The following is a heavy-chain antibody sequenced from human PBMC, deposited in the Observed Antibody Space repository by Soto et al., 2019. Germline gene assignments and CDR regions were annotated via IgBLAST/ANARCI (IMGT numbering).Heavy chain of an antibody. CDR2: IYYSGRT. Sequence: QVQLQESGPGLVKPSQTLSITCSVSGGSISSDDYYWSWIRQPPGKGLEWIGYIYYSGRTAYNPSLKSRLIISIDTSKNQFSRNLNSVSGADTAVYYCARELSNSPDYFDYWGQGTLVTVSS. CDR3: ARELSNSPDYFDY. V-gene: IGHV4-30-4*01. J-gene: IGHJ4*02. CDR1: GGSISSDDYY. D-gene: IGHD1-1*01.